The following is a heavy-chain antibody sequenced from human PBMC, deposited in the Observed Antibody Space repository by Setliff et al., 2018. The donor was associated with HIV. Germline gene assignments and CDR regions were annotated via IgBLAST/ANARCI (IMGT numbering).Heavy chain of an antibody. CDR2: THISGIT. Sequence: PSETLSLTCTVSGASISTYYWSWIRRPPGKGLEWIGYTHISGITNYNPSLKSRVTISVDTSKNQFSLNLTSVTAADTAIYYCATDTAFLQEGTEFWGQGALVTVSS. CDR1: GASISTYY. CDR3: ATDTAFLQEGTEF. D-gene: IGHD5-18*01. J-gene: IGHJ4*02. V-gene: IGHV4-4*08.